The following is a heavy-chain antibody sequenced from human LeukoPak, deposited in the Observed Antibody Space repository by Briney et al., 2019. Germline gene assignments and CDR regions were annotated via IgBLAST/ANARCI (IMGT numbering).Heavy chain of an antibody. Sequence: SGTLSLTCTVSGGSISSYYWSWIRQPAGKGLEWIGYIYYSGSTNYNPSLKSRVTISVDTSKNQFSLKLSSVTAADTAVYYCARRRGGGLRETLDYWGQGTLVTVSS. CDR1: GGSISSYY. CDR3: ARRRGGGLRETLDY. D-gene: IGHD3-10*01. CDR2: IYYSGST. J-gene: IGHJ4*02. V-gene: IGHV4-59*08.